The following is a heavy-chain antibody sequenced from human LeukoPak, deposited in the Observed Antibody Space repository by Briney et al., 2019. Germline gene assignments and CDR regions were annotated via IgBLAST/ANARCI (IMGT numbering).Heavy chain of an antibody. CDR3: AKVEADSGYDYCYGY. D-gene: IGHD5-12*01. Sequence: PGGSLRLSCVASGFTFSNYAMSWVRQAPGKGLEWVSTIRGRTTDTFYADSVKGRFTISRDNSENTLYLQMYSLRAEDTAMYYCAKVEADSGYDYCYGYWGQGTLVTVSS. CDR1: GFTFSNYA. CDR2: IRGRTTDT. J-gene: IGHJ4*02. V-gene: IGHV3-23*01.